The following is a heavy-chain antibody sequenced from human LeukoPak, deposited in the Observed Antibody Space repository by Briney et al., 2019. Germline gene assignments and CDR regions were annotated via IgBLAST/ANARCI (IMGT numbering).Heavy chain of an antibody. CDR2: IYASGSS. D-gene: IGHD5/OR15-5a*01. CDR3: ARDLDVYPYNWFDP. J-gene: IGHJ5*02. V-gene: IGHV4-4*07. CDR1: GGSISNYY. Sequence: PSETLSLTCTVSGGSISNYYWSWIRQPAGKGLEWIGRIYASGSSNYNPSLKSRVTVSVDTPKNQFFLQLRSVTAADTAVCYCARDLDVYPYNWFDPWGQGTLVTVSS.